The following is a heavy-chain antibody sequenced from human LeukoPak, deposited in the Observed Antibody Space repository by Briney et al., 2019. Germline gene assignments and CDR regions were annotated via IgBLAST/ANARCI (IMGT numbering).Heavy chain of an antibody. D-gene: IGHD5-24*01. Sequence: GASVKVSCKASGYTFTSYGISWVRQAPGQGLEWMGWISAYNGNTNYAQKFQGRVTITAGKSTSTAYMELSSLRSEDTAVYYCAREVVEMATIRYWYFDYWGQGTLVTVSS. CDR1: GYTFTSYG. CDR3: AREVVEMATIRYWYFDY. CDR2: ISAYNGNT. V-gene: IGHV1-18*01. J-gene: IGHJ4*02.